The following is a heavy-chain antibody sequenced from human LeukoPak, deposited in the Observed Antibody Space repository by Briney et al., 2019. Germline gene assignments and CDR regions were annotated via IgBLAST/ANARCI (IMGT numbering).Heavy chain of an antibody. CDR2: INPNSGGT. Sequence: ASVKVSCKASGYTFTSYYMHWVRQAPGQGLEWMGRINPNSGGTNYAQKFQGRVTMTRDTSISTAYMELSRLRSDDTAVYYCARDLYCSGGSCYVGGPEYNWFDPWGQGTLVTVSS. J-gene: IGHJ5*02. CDR1: GYTFTSYY. V-gene: IGHV1-2*06. CDR3: ARDLYCSGGSCYVGGPEYNWFDP. D-gene: IGHD2-15*01.